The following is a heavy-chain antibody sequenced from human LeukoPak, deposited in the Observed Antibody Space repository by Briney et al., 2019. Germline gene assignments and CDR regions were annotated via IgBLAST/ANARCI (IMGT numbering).Heavy chain of an antibody. V-gene: IGHV3-13*01. CDR2: IGTAGDT. J-gene: IGHJ4*02. Sequence: GGSLRLSCAASGFTFSSYDMHWVRQATGKGLEWVSAIGTAGDTYYPGSVKGRFTISRENAKNSLYLQMNSLRAGDTAVYYCARSPSSEEWPRFGGTPYFDYWGQGTLVTVSS. D-gene: IGHD5-12*01. CDR3: ARSPSSEEWPRFGGTPYFDY. CDR1: GFTFSSYD.